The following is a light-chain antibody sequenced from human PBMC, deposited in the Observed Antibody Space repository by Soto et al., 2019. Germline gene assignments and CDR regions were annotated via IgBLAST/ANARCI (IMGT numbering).Light chain of an antibody. Sequence: EIVMTQSPATLSVSPGESATLSCRASQSISSSYLAWYQQKPGQAPRLLIYDTSTRATGIPARFSGSGSGTEFTLTISSLQSEDFAVYYCQQYSNWPPITFGQGTRLEIK. CDR2: DTS. CDR1: QSISSSY. V-gene: IGKV3-15*01. J-gene: IGKJ5*01. CDR3: QQYSNWPPIT.